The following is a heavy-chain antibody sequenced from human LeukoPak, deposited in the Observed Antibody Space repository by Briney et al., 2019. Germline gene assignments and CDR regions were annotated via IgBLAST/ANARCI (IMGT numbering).Heavy chain of an antibody. CDR3: ARIRGWEGSRYYYYYYMDV. CDR1: GGSISSYY. V-gene: IGHV4-59*01. D-gene: IGHD1-26*01. Sequence: PSETLSLTCTVSGGSISSYYWSWIRQPPGKGLEWIGYIYYSGSTNYNPSLKSRVTISVDTSKNQFSLKLTSVTAADTAVYYCARIRGWEGSRYYYYYYMDVWGKGTTVTVSS. CDR2: IYYSGST. J-gene: IGHJ6*03.